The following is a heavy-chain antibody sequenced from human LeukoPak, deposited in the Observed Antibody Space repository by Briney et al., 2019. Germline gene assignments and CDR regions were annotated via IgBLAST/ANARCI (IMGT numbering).Heavy chain of an antibody. Sequence: GGSLRLSCAASGFTFSSYAMSWVRQAPGKGLEWVSAISGSGGSTYYADSVKGRFTISRDNSKNTLYLQMNSLRAEDTAVYYCAKSFGDYGDYDSPFGYWGQGTLVTVSS. CDR1: GFTFSSYA. J-gene: IGHJ4*02. D-gene: IGHD4-17*01. V-gene: IGHV3-23*01. CDR2: ISGSGGST. CDR3: AKSFGDYGDYDSPFGY.